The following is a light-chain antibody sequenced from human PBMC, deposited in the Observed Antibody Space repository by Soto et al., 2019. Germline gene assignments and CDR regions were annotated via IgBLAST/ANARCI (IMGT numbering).Light chain of an antibody. Sequence: DVVMTQTPLSLSVAPGQPASISCKSSQSLLHITGETFLFWYLQKPGQSPQLLIYEVSTRVSGVPDRFSGSGSGTDFTLEISRVEPDDVGIYYCMPSTQLPHTFGQGTRLGIE. CDR1: QSLLHITGETF. V-gene: IGKV2D-29*02. CDR2: EVS. CDR3: MPSTQLPHT. J-gene: IGKJ5*01.